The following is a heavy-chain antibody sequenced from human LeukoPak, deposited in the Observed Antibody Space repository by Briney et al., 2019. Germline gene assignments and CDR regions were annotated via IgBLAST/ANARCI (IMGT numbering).Heavy chain of an antibody. CDR3: ARVYYYGSGTPTEGYYYYGMDV. V-gene: IGHV3-30*04. J-gene: IGHJ6*04. CDR1: GFTFSSYA. CDR2: ISYDGSNK. Sequence: GGSLRLSCAASGFTFSSYAMHWVRQAPGKGLEWVAVISYDGSNKYYADSVKGRFTISRDSSKNTLYLQMNSLRAEDTAVYYCARVYYYGSGTPTEGYYYYGMDVWGKGTTVTVSS. D-gene: IGHD3-10*01.